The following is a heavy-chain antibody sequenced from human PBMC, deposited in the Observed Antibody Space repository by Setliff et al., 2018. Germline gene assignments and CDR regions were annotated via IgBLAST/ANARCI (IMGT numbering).Heavy chain of an antibody. Sequence: NPSETLSLTCSVSGASVSNVNYYWGWIRQPPGKGLEWVASIYYSGKTYSNPSFKSRVTMSLDKSKNQFSLKLASVTAADTALYYCARFGHFDFWRGFGVGAFDLWGHGSVVTVSS. CDR1: GASVSNVNYY. D-gene: IGHD3-3*01. J-gene: IGHJ3*01. CDR2: IYYSGKT. V-gene: IGHV4-39*01. CDR3: ARFGHFDFWRGFGVGAFDL.